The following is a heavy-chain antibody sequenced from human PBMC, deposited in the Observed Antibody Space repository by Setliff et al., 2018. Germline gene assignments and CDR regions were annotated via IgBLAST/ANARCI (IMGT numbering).Heavy chain of an antibody. V-gene: IGHV4-39*01. CDR2: IYYSGST. D-gene: IGHD3-10*01. CDR1: GGSISSGNHY. CDR3: ARHKSNGSGSYPSLYMDV. Sequence: SETLSLTCRVSGGSISSGNHYWGLIRQPPGKGLEWVATIYYSGSTYSNPSLKSRLIISVDAPDNQFSVKLSSVTAADTAVYYCARHKSNGSGSYPSLYMDVWGKGIMVTV. J-gene: IGHJ6*03.